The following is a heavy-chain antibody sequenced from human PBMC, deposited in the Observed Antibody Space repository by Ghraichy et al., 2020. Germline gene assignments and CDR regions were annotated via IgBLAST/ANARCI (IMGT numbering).Heavy chain of an antibody. J-gene: IGHJ5*02. Sequence: GESLNISCAASGFTFSSYAMSWVRQAPGKGLEWVSALSGSGGSTYYADSVKGRFTISRDNSKNTLYLQMNSLRAEDTAVYYCAKQTSGWRGWFDPWGQGTLVTVSS. CDR1: GFTFSSYA. CDR2: LSGSGGST. CDR3: AKQTSGWRGWFDP. D-gene: IGHD6-19*01. V-gene: IGHV3-23*01.